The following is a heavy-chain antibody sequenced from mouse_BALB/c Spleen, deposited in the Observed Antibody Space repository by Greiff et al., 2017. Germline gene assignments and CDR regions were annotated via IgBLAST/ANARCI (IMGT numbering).Heavy chain of an antibody. Sequence: VQLQQSAAELARPGASVKMSCKASGYTFTSYTMHWVKQRPGQGLEWIGYINPSSGYTEYNQKFKDKTTLTADKSSSTAYMQLSSLTSEDSAVYYCANDGYKEEYYFDYWGQGTTLTVSS. CDR1: GYTFTSYT. J-gene: IGHJ2*01. CDR2: INPSSGYT. V-gene: IGHV1-4*02. CDR3: ANDGYKEEYYFDY. D-gene: IGHD2-3*01.